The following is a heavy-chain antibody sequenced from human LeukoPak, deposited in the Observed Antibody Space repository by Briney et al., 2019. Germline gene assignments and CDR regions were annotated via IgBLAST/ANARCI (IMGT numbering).Heavy chain of an antibody. CDR2: IFYSGST. D-gene: IGHD3-22*01. CDR1: GGSISSGDYY. V-gene: IGHV4-30-4*01. Sequence: SETLSLTCAVSGGSISSGDYYWSWIRQPPGKGLEWIGYIFYSGSTYYNPSLKSRVTISVDTSKNQFSLKLSSVTAADTAVYYCARGPNYCDTTGAFGFWGQGTMVTVSS. J-gene: IGHJ3*01. CDR3: ARGPNYCDTTGAFGF.